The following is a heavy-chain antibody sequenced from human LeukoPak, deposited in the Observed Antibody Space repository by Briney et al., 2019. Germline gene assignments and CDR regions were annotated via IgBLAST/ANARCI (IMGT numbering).Heavy chain of an antibody. CDR2: IKQGGSEK. Sequence: PGGSLRLSCTVSGFTVSSNSMSWVRQAPGKGLEWVANIKQGGSEKYYVDSVKGRFTISRDNAKNSLYLQMNSLRAEDTAVYYCAREFYGDYEWGQGTLVTVSS. CDR1: GFTVSSNS. CDR3: AREFYGDYE. D-gene: IGHD4-17*01. V-gene: IGHV3-7*01. J-gene: IGHJ4*02.